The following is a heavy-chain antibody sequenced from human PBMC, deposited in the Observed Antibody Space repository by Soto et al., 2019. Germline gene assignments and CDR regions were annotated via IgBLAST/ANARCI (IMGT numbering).Heavy chain of an antibody. V-gene: IGHV3-30*18. Sequence: QVQLVESGGGVVQPGRSLRLSCAASGFTFSSYGMHWVRQAPGKGLEWVAVISYDGSNKYYADSVKGRFTISRDNSKNTLYLQMNSLRAEDTAVYYCAKDRELVQFPYYYYGMDVWGQGTTVTVSS. J-gene: IGHJ6*02. CDR3: AKDRELVQFPYYYYGMDV. D-gene: IGHD6-13*01. CDR1: GFTFSSYG. CDR2: ISYDGSNK.